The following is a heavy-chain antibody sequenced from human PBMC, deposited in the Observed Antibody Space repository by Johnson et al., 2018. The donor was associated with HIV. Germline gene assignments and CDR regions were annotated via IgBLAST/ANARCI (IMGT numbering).Heavy chain of an antibody. CDR1: GFTFSSYA. J-gene: IGHJ3*02. V-gene: IGHV3-30-3*01. CDR3: ARSGVLLWFGEKDDAFVI. Sequence: QVQLVESGGGVVQPGRSLRLSCAASGFTFSSYAMHWVRQAPGKGLEWVAVISYDGSNKYYADSVKGRFTISRDNSKNTLYLQMTSLRAEDTAVYYCARSGVLLWFGEKDDAFVIWGQGTMVTVSS. CDR2: ISYDGSNK. D-gene: IGHD3-10*01.